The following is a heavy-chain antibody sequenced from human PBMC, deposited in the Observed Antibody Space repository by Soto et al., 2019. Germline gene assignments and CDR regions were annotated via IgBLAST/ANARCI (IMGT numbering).Heavy chain of an antibody. D-gene: IGHD2-2*01. V-gene: IGHV4-39*01. CDR1: GGSISSSSYY. CDR3: ARQPYCSSTSCYPFSNWFDP. J-gene: IGHJ5*02. Sequence: PSETLSLTCTVSGGSISSSSYYWGWIRQPPGKGLEWIGSIYYSGSTYHNPSLKSRVTISVDTSKNQFSLKLSSVTAADTAVYYCARQPYCSSTSCYPFSNWFDPWGQGTLVTVSS. CDR2: IYYSGST.